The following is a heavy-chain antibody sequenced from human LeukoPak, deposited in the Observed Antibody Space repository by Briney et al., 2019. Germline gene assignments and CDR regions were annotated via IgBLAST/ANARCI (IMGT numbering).Heavy chain of an antibody. Sequence: AASVNVSCKASGGTFSSYTISWVRQAPGQGLEWMGGIIPIFGTENYAQKFQGRVTITADESTSTAYMELSSLRSEDTAVYHCAREWGHDSSGYYYAYWGQGTLVTVSS. J-gene: IGHJ4*02. CDR3: AREWGHDSSGYYYAY. D-gene: IGHD3-22*01. V-gene: IGHV1-69*13. CDR1: GGTFSSYT. CDR2: IIPIFGTE.